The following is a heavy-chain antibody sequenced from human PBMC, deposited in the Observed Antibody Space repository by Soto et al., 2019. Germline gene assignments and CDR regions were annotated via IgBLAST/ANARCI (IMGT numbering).Heavy chain of an antibody. J-gene: IGHJ4*02. D-gene: IGHD2-15*01. Sequence: QVQLVQSGAEVKKPGSSVKVSCKASGGTFSSYAISWVRQAPGQGLEWMGGIIPIFGTANYAQKFQGRVTITADESTSTAYMELSSLRSEDTAVYYCARGMSPDIVVVVAALWVWGQGTLVTVFS. CDR1: GGTFSSYA. V-gene: IGHV1-69*12. CDR3: ARGMSPDIVVVVAALWV. CDR2: IIPIFGTA.